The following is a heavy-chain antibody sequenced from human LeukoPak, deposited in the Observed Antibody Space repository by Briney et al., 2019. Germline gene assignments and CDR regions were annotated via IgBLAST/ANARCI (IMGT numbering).Heavy chain of an antibody. CDR1: GFTFDDYA. CDR2: ISWNSGSI. D-gene: IGHD1-26*01. V-gene: IGHV3-9*03. Sequence: SGRSLRLSCAASGFTFDDYAMHWVRPAPGKGLEWVSGISWNSGSIGYADSVKGRFTISRDNAKNSLYLQMNRLRAEDMALYYCAKGVGSVFDLWGRGTLVTVSS. J-gene: IGHJ2*01. CDR3: AKGVGSVFDL.